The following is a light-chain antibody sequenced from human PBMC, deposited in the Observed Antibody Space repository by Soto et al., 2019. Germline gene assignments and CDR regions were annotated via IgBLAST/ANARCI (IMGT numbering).Light chain of an antibody. Sequence: DIVMTQSPLSLPVTPGEPASISCRSSQSLLHSNGYNYLDWYLQKPGQSPQLLIYLGSNRASGGPYRFSCRGLSTEFSTENRRGEAEEVGVYYCMQPLQSWTFGQGTKVEIK. CDR1: QSLLHSNGYNY. CDR2: LGS. J-gene: IGKJ1*01. CDR3: MQPLQSWT. V-gene: IGKV2-28*01.